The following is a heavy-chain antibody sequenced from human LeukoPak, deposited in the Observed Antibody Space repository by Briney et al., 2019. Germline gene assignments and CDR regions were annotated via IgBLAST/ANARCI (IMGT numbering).Heavy chain of an antibody. Sequence: GGSLRLSCIGSGFTFDDYAMHWVRQVPGKGLEWVSGISWASGNLAYADSVKGRFTVSRDNAKNSLYLQMNSLRSEDMALYYCAKDRQKGSSLTAAGDAFDVWGHGTMVIVSS. J-gene: IGHJ3*01. V-gene: IGHV3-9*03. CDR1: GFTFDDYA. D-gene: IGHD6-13*01. CDR3: AKDRQKGSSLTAAGDAFDV. CDR2: ISWASGNL.